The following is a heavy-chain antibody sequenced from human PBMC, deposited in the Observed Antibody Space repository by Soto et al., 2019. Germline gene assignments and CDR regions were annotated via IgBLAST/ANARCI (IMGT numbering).Heavy chain of an antibody. CDR2: INPNSGGT. V-gene: IGHV1-2*02. CDR3: ARDRIVGGVIWFDP. Sequence: ASVKVSCKASGFTFTGYYMHWVRQAPGQGLEWMGWINPNSGGTNYAQKFQGRVTMTRDTSISTAYMELSRLRSDDTAVYYCARDRIVGGVIWFDPWGQGTLVTVSS. J-gene: IGHJ5*02. CDR1: GFTFTGYY. D-gene: IGHD3-3*02.